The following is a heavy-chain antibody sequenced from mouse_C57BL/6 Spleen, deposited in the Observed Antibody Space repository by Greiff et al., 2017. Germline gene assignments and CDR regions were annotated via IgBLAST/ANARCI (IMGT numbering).Heavy chain of an antibody. CDR1: GYTFTDYY. D-gene: IGHD4-1*01. V-gene: IGHV1-76*01. CDR3: ARGVGRGFAY. J-gene: IGHJ3*01. CDR2: IYPGSGNT. Sequence: QVQLQQSGAELVRPGASVKLSCKASGYTFTDYYINWVKQRPGQGLEWIARIYPGSGNTYYNEKFKGKATLTAEKSSSTAYMQLSSLAAEDSAVYLCARGVGRGFAYWGQGTLVTVSA.